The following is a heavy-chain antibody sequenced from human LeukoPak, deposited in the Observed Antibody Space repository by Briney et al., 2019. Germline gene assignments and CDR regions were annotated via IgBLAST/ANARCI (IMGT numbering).Heavy chain of an antibody. D-gene: IGHD3-10*01. J-gene: IGHJ4*02. Sequence: SETLSLTCAVYGGSFSGYYWSWIRQPPGKGLEWIGEINHSGSTNYNPSLKSRVTISVDTSKNQLSLKLSSVTAADTAVYYCARVGSGSYYWVYWGQGTLVTVSS. CDR1: GGSFSGYY. CDR3: ARVGSGSYYWVY. V-gene: IGHV4-34*01. CDR2: INHSGST.